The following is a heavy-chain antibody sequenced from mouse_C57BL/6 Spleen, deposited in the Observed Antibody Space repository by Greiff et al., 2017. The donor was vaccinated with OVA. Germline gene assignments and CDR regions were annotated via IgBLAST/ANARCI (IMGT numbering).Heavy chain of an antibody. V-gene: IGHV10-1*01. Sequence: DAGGGLVQPKGSLKLSCAASGFSFNTYAMNWVRQAPGKGLEWVARIRSKSNNYATYYADSVKDRFTISRDDSESMLYLQMNNLKTEDTAMYYCVRDYSNSWFAYWGQGTLVTVSA. D-gene: IGHD2-5*01. CDR3: VRDYSNSWFAY. CDR1: GFSFNTYA. CDR2: IRSKSNNYAT. J-gene: IGHJ3*01.